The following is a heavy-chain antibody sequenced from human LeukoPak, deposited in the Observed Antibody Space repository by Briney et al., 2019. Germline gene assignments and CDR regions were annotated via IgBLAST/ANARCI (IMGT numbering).Heavy chain of an antibody. CDR3: ARGGDSSGYYYPVFDY. Sequence: SETLSLTCTVSGGSISSSSYYWGWIRQPPGKGLEWIGSIYYSGSTNYNPSLKSRVTISVDTSKNQFSLKLSSVTAADTAVYYCARGGDSSGYYYPVFDYWGQGTLVTVSS. J-gene: IGHJ4*02. CDR2: IYYSGST. D-gene: IGHD3-22*01. CDR1: GGSISSSSYY. V-gene: IGHV4-39*07.